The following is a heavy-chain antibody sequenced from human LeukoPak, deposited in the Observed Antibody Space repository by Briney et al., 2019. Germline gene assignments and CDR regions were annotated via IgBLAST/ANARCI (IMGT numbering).Heavy chain of an antibody. CDR1: GFTFSNYA. CDR3: AKSSPPYYYDSSGRQDY. D-gene: IGHD3-22*01. Sequence: GSLRLSCAASGFTFSNYAMSWVRQAPGKGLEWVSSISGSGGSTYYADSVKGRFTISRDNSKNTLYLQMNSLRAEDTAVYYCAKSSPPYYYDSSGRQDYWGQGTLVTVSS. CDR2: ISGSGGST. J-gene: IGHJ4*02. V-gene: IGHV3-23*01.